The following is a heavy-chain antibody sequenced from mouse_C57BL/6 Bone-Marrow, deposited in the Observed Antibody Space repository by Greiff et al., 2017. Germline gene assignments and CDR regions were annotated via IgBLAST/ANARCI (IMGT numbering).Heavy chain of an antibody. V-gene: IGHV5-6*01. D-gene: IGHD1-1*02. CDR3: ARHGGLDY. CDR1: GFTFSSYG. J-gene: IGHJ2*01. CDR2: ISSGGSYT. Sequence: EVQVVESGGDLVKPGGSLKLSCAASGFTFSSYGMSWVRQTPDKRLEWVATISSGGSYTYYPDSVKGRFTISRDNAKNTLYLQMSRLKSEDTALYYCARHGGLDYWGQGTTLTVSS.